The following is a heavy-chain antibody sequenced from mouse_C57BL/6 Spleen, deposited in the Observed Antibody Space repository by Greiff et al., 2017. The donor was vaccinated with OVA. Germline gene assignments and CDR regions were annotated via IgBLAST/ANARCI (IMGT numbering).Heavy chain of an antibody. CDR3: ARGYYGSSYYVDY. J-gene: IGHJ2*01. CDR2: IYPGSGST. V-gene: IGHV1-55*01. Sequence: QVQLQQPGAELVKPGASVKMSCKASGYTFTSYWITWVKQRPGQGLAWIGVIYPGSGSTNYNEKFKSKATLTVDTSSSTAYMQLSSLTSEDSAVYYCARGYYGSSYYVDYWGQGTTLTVSS. CDR1: GYTFTSYW. D-gene: IGHD1-1*01.